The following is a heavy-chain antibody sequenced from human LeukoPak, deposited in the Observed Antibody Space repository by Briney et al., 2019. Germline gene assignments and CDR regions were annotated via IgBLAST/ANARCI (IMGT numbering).Heavy chain of an antibody. CDR2: SYSGGST. J-gene: IGHJ4*02. CDR3: ARGLGYCTSTTCLLPFDY. CDR1: GFTVSTYY. D-gene: IGHD2-2*01. V-gene: IGHV3-53*01. Sequence: GGSLRLSCAASGFTVSTYYMTWVRQAPGKGLECVSVSYSGGSTYYADSVKGRFTVSRDNSKNTLYLQMNSLRAEDTAMYYCARGLGYCTSTTCLLPFDYWGQGTLVTVSS.